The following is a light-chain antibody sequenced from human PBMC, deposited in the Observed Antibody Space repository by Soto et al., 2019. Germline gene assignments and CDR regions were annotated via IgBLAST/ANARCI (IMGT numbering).Light chain of an antibody. CDR1: QSISSNY. V-gene: IGKV3-20*01. CDR2: GAS. CDR3: QQYGSWT. Sequence: EIVLTQSPGTLSVSPGERATLSYRASQSISSNYLAWYQQKPGQAPSLLIYGASSRATGIPDRFSGSGSGTEFTLTISRLEPEDSAIYYCQQYGSWTFGQGTKVEIK. J-gene: IGKJ1*01.